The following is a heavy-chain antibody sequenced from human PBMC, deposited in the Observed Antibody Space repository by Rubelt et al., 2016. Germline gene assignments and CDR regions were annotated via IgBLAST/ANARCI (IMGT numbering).Heavy chain of an antibody. V-gene: IGHV4-59*01. J-gene: IGHJ6*02. CDR3: ARGVVVVGDADYYYYGLDV. CDR2: IYYSGST. Sequence: QVQLQESGPGLVKPSEILSLTCTVSGGSISSYYWSWIRQPPGKGLEWIGYIYYSGSTNYNPSLKSRVTISVDTSKNQFSLKLSSVTAADTAVYYCARGVVVVGDADYYYYGLDVWGQGTTVTVSS. CDR1: GGSISSYY. D-gene: IGHD2-15*01.